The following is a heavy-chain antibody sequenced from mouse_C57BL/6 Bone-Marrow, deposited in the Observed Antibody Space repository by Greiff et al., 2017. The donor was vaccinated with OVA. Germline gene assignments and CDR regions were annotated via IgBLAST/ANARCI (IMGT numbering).Heavy chain of an antibody. CDR1: DSEVFPIAY. CDR2: ILPSIGRT. Sequence: QVQLQQSGSELRSPGSSVKLSCKDFDSEVFPIAYMSWVRQKPGHGFEWIGGILPSIGRTIYGEKFEDKATLDADTLSNTAYLELNSLTSEDSAIYYCARRYYGSSWGYFDVWGTGTTVTVSS. V-gene: IGHV15-2*01. D-gene: IGHD1-1*01. CDR3: ARRYYGSSWGYFDV. J-gene: IGHJ1*03.